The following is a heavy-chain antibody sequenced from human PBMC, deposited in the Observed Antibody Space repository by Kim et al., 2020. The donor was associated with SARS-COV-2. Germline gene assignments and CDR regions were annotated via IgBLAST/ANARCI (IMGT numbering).Heavy chain of an antibody. J-gene: IGHJ4*02. Sequence: LSLTCAASGFTFSSYEMNWVRQAPGKGLEWVSYISSSGSTIYYADSVKGRFTISRDNAKNSLYLQMNSLRAEDTAVYYCAREGLYGDYDHYWGQGTLVTVSS. CDR1: GFTFSSYE. D-gene: IGHD4-17*01. CDR3: AREGLYGDYDHY. CDR2: ISSSGSTI. V-gene: IGHV3-48*03.